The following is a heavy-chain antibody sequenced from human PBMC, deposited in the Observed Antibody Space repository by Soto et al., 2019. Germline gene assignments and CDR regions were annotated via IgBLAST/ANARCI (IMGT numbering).Heavy chain of an antibody. V-gene: IGHV3-33*01. CDR1: GFTFSSYG. Sequence: QVQLVESGGGVVQPGRSLRLSCAASGFTFSSYGMHWVRQAPGKGLEWVAVIWYDGSNKYYADSVKGRFTISRDNSKNTLYLQMNSLRAEDTAVYYCARDGAILWFGEYDYWGQGTLVTVSS. D-gene: IGHD3-10*01. J-gene: IGHJ4*02. CDR3: ARDGAILWFGEYDY. CDR2: IWYDGSNK.